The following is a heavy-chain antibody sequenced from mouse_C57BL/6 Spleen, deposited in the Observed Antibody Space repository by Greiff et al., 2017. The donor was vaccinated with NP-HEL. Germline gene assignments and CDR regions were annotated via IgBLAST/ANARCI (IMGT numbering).Heavy chain of an antibody. CDR3: ASGNRAGYAY. D-gene: IGHD3-3*01. Sequence: EVQGVESGPGMVKPSQSLSLTCTVTGYSITSGYDWHWIRHFPGNKLEWMGYISYSGSTNYNPSLKSRISITHDTSKNQFFLKWNSVTTEDTATYYCASGNRAGYAYWGQGTLVTVSA. J-gene: IGHJ3*01. CDR2: ISYSGST. V-gene: IGHV3-1*01. CDR1: GYSITSGYD.